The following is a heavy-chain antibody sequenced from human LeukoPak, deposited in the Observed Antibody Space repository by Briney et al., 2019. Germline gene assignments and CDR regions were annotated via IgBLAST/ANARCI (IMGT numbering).Heavy chain of an antibody. CDR2: ISWNSGSI. D-gene: IGHD6-13*01. CDR3: AKDTFGYSSSWYSRHGMDA. V-gene: IGHV3-9*01. J-gene: IGHJ6*02. CDR1: GFTFDDYA. Sequence: PGGSLRLSCAASGFTFDDYAMHWVRQAPGKGLEWVSGISWNSGSIGYADSVEGRFTISRDNAKNSLYLQMNSLRAEDTALYYCAKDTFGYSSSWYSRHGMDAWGQGTTVTVSS.